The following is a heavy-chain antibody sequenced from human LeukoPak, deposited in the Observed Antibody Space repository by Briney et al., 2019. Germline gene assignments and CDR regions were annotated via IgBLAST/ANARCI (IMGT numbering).Heavy chain of an antibody. CDR3: ARWEPGHSSFDP. D-gene: IGHD1-26*01. J-gene: IGHJ5*02. Sequence: ASVKVSCKASGYTFTGYYMHWVRQAPGQGLEWMGRINPNSGGTNYAQKFQGRVTMTRDTSISTAYMELSRLRSDDTAVYYCARWEPGHSSFDPWGQGTLVTVSS. CDR2: INPNSGGT. CDR1: GYTFTGYY. V-gene: IGHV1-2*06.